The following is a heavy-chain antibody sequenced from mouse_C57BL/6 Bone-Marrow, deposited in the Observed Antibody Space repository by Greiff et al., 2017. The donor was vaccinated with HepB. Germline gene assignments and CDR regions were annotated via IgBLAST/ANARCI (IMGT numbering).Heavy chain of an antibody. V-gene: IGHV2-2*01. CDR1: GFSLTSYG. CDR3: ARNLEGFAY. Sequence: VQLQQSGPGLVQPSQSLSITCTVSGFSLTSYGVHWVRQSPGKGLEWLGVIWSGGSTDYNAAFISRLSISKDNSKSQVFFKMNSLQADDTAIYYCARNLEGFAYWGQGTLVTVSA. J-gene: IGHJ3*01. CDR2: IWSGGST.